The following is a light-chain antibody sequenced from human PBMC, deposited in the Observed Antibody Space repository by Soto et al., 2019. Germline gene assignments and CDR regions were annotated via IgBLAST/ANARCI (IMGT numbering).Light chain of an antibody. CDR3: QPSLT. J-gene: IGKJ3*01. CDR1: QSISSW. V-gene: IGKV1-5*03. Sequence: DIQMTQSPSTLSASVGDRVTITCRASQSISSWLAWYQQKPGKAPKLLIYKASSLESGIRSRFSGSGSGTKFTLTISSLEPDVFAAYNYQPSLTFGPGTKVDIK. CDR2: KAS.